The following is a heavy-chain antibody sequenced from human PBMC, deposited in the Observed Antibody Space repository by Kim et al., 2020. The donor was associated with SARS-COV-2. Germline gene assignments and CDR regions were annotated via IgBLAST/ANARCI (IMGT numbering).Heavy chain of an antibody. J-gene: IGHJ5*02. CDR3: TRGWLGRADH. Sequence: SGKYYAECVKGRVAISRDNGTNSVTLQISSLRVEDTATYYCTRGWLGRADHWGQGTLVTVSS. V-gene: IGHV3-48*03. CDR2: SGK. D-gene: IGHD3-10*01.